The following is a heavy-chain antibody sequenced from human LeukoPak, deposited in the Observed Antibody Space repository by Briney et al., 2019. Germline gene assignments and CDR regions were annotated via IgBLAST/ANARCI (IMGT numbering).Heavy chain of an antibody. D-gene: IGHD3-10*01. J-gene: IGHJ5*02. CDR3: ARARDYYGSGSYYLNHNWFDP. CDR1: GGSISSSSYY. V-gene: IGHV4-61*01. Sequence: PSETLSLTCTVSGGSISSSSYYWSWIRQPPGKGLEWIGYIYYSGSTNYNPSLKSRVTISVDTSKNQFSLKLSSVTAADTAVYYCARARDYYGSGSYYLNHNWFDPWGQGTLVTVSS. CDR2: IYYSGST.